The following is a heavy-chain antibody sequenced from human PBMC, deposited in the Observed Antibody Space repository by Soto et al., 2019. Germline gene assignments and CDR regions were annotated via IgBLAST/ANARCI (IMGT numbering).Heavy chain of an antibody. J-gene: IGHJ6*02. CDR3: AREGSLGLDV. CDR2: INGDGASL. D-gene: IGHD3-10*01. V-gene: IGHV3-74*03. CDR1: GFIFSSFW. Sequence: EVRLEEAGGGFVQPGGSLRVSCSGSGFIFSSFWMRWVRQGPGKGLEWVSRINGDGASLAYADSVKGRFSISRDNVKNTLHLQMNSLGADATAVYFCAREGSLGLDVWGRGTTVTVSS.